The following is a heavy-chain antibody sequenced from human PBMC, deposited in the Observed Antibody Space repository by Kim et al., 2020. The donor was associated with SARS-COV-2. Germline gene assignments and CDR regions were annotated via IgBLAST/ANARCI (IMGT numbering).Heavy chain of an antibody. D-gene: IGHD3-9*01. CDR3: ARQGGDYDILTKYYFDY. Sequence: SETLSLTCTVSGGSISSSSYYWGWIRQPPGKGLEWIGSIYYSGSTYYNPSLKSRVTISVDTSKNQFSLKLSSVTAADTAVYYCARQGGDYDILTKYYFDYWGQGTLVTVSS. CDR1: GGSISSSSYY. V-gene: IGHV4-39*01. J-gene: IGHJ4*02. CDR2: IYYSGST.